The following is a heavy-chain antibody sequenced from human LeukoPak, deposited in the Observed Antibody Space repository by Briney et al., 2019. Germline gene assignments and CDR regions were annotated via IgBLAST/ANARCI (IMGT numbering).Heavy chain of an antibody. CDR3: ASLYDSTGFCFDY. J-gene: IGHJ4*02. Sequence: GGSLRLSCVVSGFRFSDYYMSWIRQTPGKGLEFISYISGSADAIYYTDSVKGRFTISRDNAKNFLYLQLDSLSAEDTAVYYCASLYDSTGFCFDYWGQGALVTVSS. D-gene: IGHD3-22*01. CDR1: GFRFSDYY. CDR2: ISGSADAI. V-gene: IGHV3-11*01.